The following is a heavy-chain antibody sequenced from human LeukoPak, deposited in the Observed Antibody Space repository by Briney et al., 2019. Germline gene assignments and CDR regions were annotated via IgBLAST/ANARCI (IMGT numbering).Heavy chain of an antibody. CDR2: ISHIGTT. CDR3: ARGVQGWFAP. D-gene: IGHD3-10*01. J-gene: IGHJ5*02. V-gene: IGHV4-31*03. CDR1: GDSISSGAYY. Sequence: PSETLSLTCTVSGDSISSGAYYWTWVRQYPGTGLEWIGYISHIGTTYNNPSLKSRVSISVDTSRNQLPLRLTSVTAADTAVYYCARGVQGWFAPWGQGTLVTVSS.